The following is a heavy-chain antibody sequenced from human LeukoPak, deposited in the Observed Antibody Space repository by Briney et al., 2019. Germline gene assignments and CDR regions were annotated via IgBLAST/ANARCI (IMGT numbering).Heavy chain of an antibody. V-gene: IGHV1-46*01. CDR1: GYTFTSYY. J-gene: IGHJ4*02. CDR3: ARDREYYYGSGSYKPLDY. CDR2: INPSGGST. D-gene: IGHD3-10*01. Sequence: GASVKVPCKASGYTFTSYYMHWVRQAPGQGLEWMGIINPSGGSTSYAQKFQGRVTMTRDTSTSTVYMELSSLRSEDTAVYYCARDREYYYGSGSYKPLDYWGQGTLVTVSS.